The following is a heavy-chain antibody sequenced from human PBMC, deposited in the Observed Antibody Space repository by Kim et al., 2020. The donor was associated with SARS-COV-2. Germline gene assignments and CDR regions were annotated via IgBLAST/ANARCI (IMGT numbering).Heavy chain of an antibody. V-gene: IGHV3-23*01. J-gene: IGHJ4*02. CDR2: SCGGT. CDR3: TRTPPDY. Sequence: SCGGTYYADSVRGRFTISRDNSKNTLYLQMKSLRAEDTALYYCTRTPPDYWGQGTLVTVSS.